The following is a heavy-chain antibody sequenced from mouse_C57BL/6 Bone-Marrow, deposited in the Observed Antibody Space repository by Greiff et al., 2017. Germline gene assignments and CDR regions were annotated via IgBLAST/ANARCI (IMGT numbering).Heavy chain of an antibody. J-gene: IGHJ4*01. D-gene: IGHD2-4*01. CDR2: IWTGGST. V-gene: IGHV2-5*01. CDR3: AKNCDYDGYYYAMDY. CDR1: GFSFTSYG. Sequence: QVQLQQSGPGLVQPSPSLSITCTVSGFSFTSYGVHWVLQSPGKGLEWLGVIWTGGSTDYNAAFMSRLSITKDNSKSQVFFKMNRLQADDTAIDYGAKNCDYDGYYYAMDYWGQGTSVTVSS.